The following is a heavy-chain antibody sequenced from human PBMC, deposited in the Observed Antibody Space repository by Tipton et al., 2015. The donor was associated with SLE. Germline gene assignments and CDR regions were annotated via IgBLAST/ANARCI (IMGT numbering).Heavy chain of an antibody. D-gene: IGHD2-15*01. CDR3: ARNPTSYCSGGSCYSPWFDP. CDR1: GGSISTYY. CDR2: IYYSGST. J-gene: IGHJ5*02. V-gene: IGHV4-59*01. Sequence: TLSLTCTVSGGSISTYYWTWIRQPPGKGLEWIGDIYYSGSTNYNPSLKSRVTISVDTPTNQFSLTLNSVTAADTAVYYCARNPTSYCSGGSCYSPWFDPWGQGTLVTVSS.